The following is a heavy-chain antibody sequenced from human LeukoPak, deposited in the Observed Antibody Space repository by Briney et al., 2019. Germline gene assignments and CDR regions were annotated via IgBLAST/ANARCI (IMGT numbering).Heavy chain of an antibody. CDR2: INHSGST. V-gene: IGHV4-34*01. CDR1: GGSFSGYY. Sequence: SETLSLTCAVYGGSFSGYYWSWIRQPPGKGLEWIGEINHSGSTNYNPSLKSRVTISVDTSKNQFSLKLSSVTAADTAVYYCARGLRYFDWLTLFTGYNWFDPWGQGTPVTVSS. CDR3: ARGLRYFDWLTLFTGYNWFDP. J-gene: IGHJ5*02. D-gene: IGHD3-9*01.